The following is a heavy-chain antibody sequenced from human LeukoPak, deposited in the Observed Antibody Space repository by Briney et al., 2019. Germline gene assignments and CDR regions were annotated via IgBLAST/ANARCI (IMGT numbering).Heavy chain of an antibody. Sequence: ASVKVSCKASGYTFTSYDINWVRQATGQGLEWMGWMNPNSGNTGYAQNFQGRVTMTRNTSISTAYMELSSLRSEDTAVYYCARGHRRIAAAGTEGDYWGQGTLVTVSS. CDR1: GYTFTSYD. V-gene: IGHV1-8*01. D-gene: IGHD6-13*01. CDR2: MNPNSGNT. J-gene: IGHJ4*02. CDR3: ARGHRRIAAAGTEGDY.